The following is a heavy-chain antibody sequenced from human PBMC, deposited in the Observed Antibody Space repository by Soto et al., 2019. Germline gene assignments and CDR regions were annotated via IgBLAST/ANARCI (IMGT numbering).Heavy chain of an antibody. CDR3: GRHDWRRFYGMDV. V-gene: IGHV4-39*01. Sequence: QLRLQESGPGLVKPSETLFLTCTVSGHSISSSSYYWGWFRQSPGKGLEWIGSLHSSGTTYYNPSLKSRVTTFVDTSRNQFSLRADSVTAADTAVYYCGRHDWRRFYGMDVWGQGTTVTVSS. D-gene: IGHD2-21*01. CDR2: LHSSGTT. J-gene: IGHJ6*02. CDR1: GHSISSSSYY.